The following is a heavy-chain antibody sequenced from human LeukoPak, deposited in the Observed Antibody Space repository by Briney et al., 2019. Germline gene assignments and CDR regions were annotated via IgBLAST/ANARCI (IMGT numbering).Heavy chain of an antibody. Sequence: GGSLRLSCAASGFTFNTYAMRWGRQAPGEGLEWISAISGSGGSTYYADSVKGRFTISRDNSKNTLYLQIHSLRAEDTAVYYCAKGKGSSSSSIDWWGQGTLVTVSS. CDR1: GFTFNTYA. CDR3: AKGKGSSSSSIDW. V-gene: IGHV3-23*01. CDR2: ISGSGGST. D-gene: IGHD6-6*01. J-gene: IGHJ4*02.